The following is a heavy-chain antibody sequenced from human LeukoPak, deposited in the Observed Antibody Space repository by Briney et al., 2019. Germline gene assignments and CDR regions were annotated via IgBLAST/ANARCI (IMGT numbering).Heavy chain of an antibody. V-gene: IGHV3-23*01. D-gene: IGHD3-9*01. CDR1: GFIFSNYA. J-gene: IGHJ4*02. CDR2: ITSGGNT. CDR3: ALGLVTDY. Sequence: GGSLRLSCAAAGFIFSNYAMTWVRQAPGKGLQWVSTITSGGNTYYADSVKGRFTISRDNSKNTLYLQMNSLRVEDTAVYYCALGLVTDYWGQGTLVTVSS.